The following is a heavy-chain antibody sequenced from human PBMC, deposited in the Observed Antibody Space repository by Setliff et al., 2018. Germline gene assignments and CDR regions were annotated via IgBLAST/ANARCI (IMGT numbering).Heavy chain of an antibody. CDR2: ISAYNGNT. J-gene: IGHJ4*02. V-gene: IGHV1-8*02. CDR3: ARAFYYDFWTFDY. D-gene: IGHD3-3*01. CDR1: GYTFTSYD. Sequence: ASVKVSCKASGYTFTSYDINWVRQAPGQGLEWMGWISAYNGNTNYAQKLQGRVTMTRNTSISTAYMELSSLRSEDTAVYYCARAFYYDFWTFDYWGQGTLVTVSS.